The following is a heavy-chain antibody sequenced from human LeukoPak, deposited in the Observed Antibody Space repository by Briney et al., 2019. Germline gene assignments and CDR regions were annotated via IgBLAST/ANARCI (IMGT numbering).Heavy chain of an antibody. J-gene: IGHJ5*02. CDR2: IYTTGST. Sequence: SETLSLTCSVSGGSISNYYWIWPRKPAGRGLEWIGRIYTTGSTSYNPSLKSRATMSVDTSKNHFSLKLSSVTAADTAVYYCARDRTTIGWADNWFDPWGQGTLVIISS. CDR1: GGSISNYY. V-gene: IGHV4-4*07. D-gene: IGHD6-19*01. CDR3: ARDRTTIGWADNWFDP.